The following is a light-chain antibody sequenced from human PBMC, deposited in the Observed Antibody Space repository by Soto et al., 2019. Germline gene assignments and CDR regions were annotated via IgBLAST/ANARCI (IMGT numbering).Light chain of an antibody. CDR3: QQYDNPPMYT. V-gene: IGKV1-33*01. J-gene: IGKJ2*01. Sequence: DIQMTQSPSSLSASVGDRVTITCQASQDISNYLNWYQQKPGKAPKLLIYDASNLETGVPSRFSGSGSGTDFTFTISSLQPEDIATYYCQQYDNPPMYTFGQGTKVDI. CDR1: QDISNY. CDR2: DAS.